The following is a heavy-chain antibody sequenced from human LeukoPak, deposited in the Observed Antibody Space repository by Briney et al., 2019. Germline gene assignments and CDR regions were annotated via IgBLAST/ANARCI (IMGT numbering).Heavy chain of an antibody. CDR2: IISSVGTI. J-gene: IGHJ3*02. Sequence: GGPLRLFCAASGFIFSSYGMNWVRQARGKGVEWGSYIISSVGTIYYAVAGKGRFTISRDNAKNTQYLPINSLRAEDRAVYYCVIGQYSRSGNCFDVFDIWGQETLVTVSS. V-gene: IGHV3-48*03. CDR1: GFIFSSYG. D-gene: IGHD2-15*01. CDR3: VIGQYSRSGNCFDVFDI.